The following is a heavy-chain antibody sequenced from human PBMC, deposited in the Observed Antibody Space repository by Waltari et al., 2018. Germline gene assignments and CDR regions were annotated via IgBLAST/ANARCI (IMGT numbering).Heavy chain of an antibody. CDR3: ARGTMGTYDY. Sequence: EVQLVESGEDLVKPGGSLRLSCAASGFTFSSYSMNWVRQAPGKGLEWVSSISRGSTTIHYADSVKGRFTISRDNAKKSLYLQMNSLRAEDMAVYYCARGTMGTYDYWGQGTLVTVSS. J-gene: IGHJ4*02. D-gene: IGHD3-10*01. V-gene: IGHV3-21*01. CDR1: GFTFSSYS. CDR2: ISRGSTTI.